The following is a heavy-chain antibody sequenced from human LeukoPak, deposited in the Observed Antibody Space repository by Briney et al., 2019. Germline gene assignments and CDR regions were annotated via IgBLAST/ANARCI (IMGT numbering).Heavy chain of an antibody. Sequence: GGSLRLSCAASGFTFSSYGMSWVRQAPGKGLEWVAFIRYDGSNKYYADSVKGRFTISRDNSKNTLYLQMNSLRAEDTAVYYCAKGSYYLDYYYYYMDVWGKGTTVTISS. CDR1: GFTFSSYG. V-gene: IGHV3-30*02. D-gene: IGHD3-10*01. J-gene: IGHJ6*03. CDR2: IRYDGSNK. CDR3: AKGSYYLDYYYYYMDV.